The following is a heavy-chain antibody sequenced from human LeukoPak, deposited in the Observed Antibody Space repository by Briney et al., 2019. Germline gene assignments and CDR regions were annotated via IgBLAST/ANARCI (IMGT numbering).Heavy chain of an antibody. CDR3: ARGGYYFDY. CDR1: GGSISSYY. J-gene: IGHJ4*02. D-gene: IGHD5-12*01. CDR2: IYYSGST. V-gene: IGHV4-59*01. Sequence: SETLSLTCTVSGGSISSYYWSWIRQPPGKGLEWIGYIYYSGSTNYNPSLMSRVTISVDTTKNQFSLTLSSVTAADTAVYYCARGGYYFDYWAQGTLVTVSS.